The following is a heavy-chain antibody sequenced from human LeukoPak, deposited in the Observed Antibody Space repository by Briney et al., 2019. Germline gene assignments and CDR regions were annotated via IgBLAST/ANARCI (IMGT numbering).Heavy chain of an antibody. J-gene: IGHJ4*02. D-gene: IGHD3-22*01. V-gene: IGHV3-49*04. CDR2: IRRKAHGGTT. CDR1: GFTFGDYA. Sequence: GGSLRLSCTTSGFTFGDYAMSWVRQAPGKGLEWVSFIRRKAHGGTTEYAASVKGRFSSSRDDSKSIAYLQMNSLKTEDTAVYFCTRVTYYYDNSGYFHFDSWGQGSLVTVPS. CDR3: TRVTYYYDNSGYFHFDS.